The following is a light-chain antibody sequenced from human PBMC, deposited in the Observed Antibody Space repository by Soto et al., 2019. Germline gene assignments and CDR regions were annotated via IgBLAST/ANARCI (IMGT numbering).Light chain of an antibody. CDR3: SLYTTSTTRVG. Sequence: QSVLTQPPSVSGSPGQSVTISCTGTSSDVGNYNRVSWYQQPPGTAPKLIIYEVNNRPSGVPDRFSGSKSGNTASLTISGLQAEDEANYFCSLYTTSTTRVGFGGGTKLTVL. CDR1: SSDVGNYNR. CDR2: EVN. V-gene: IGLV2-18*01. J-gene: IGLJ2*01.